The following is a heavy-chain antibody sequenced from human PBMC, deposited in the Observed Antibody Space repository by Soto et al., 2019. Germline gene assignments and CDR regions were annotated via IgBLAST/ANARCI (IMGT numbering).Heavy chain of an antibody. J-gene: IGHJ4*02. V-gene: IGHV1-46*01. CDR1: GYTFTNYY. CDR3: AREGEYQLPGDY. Sequence: QVQLVQSGAEVKKPGASVKVSCKASGYTFTNYYMHWVRQAPGQGLEWMGIINPNGGSTSYPQNFQGRVTMPRDTSTSTVYMELSSLRSDDTAVYYCAREGEYQLPGDYWGQGTLVTVSS. D-gene: IGHD2-2*01. CDR2: INPNGGST.